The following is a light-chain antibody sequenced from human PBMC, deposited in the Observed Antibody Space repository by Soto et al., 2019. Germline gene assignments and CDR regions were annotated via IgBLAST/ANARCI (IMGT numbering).Light chain of an antibody. CDR2: DVS. J-gene: IGKJ5*01. Sequence: EIVLTQSPATLSLSPGERVTLSCRASQSVPNSLAWYQRKPGQAPRLLIYDVSNRATGIPARFSGSGSGTDFTLTISSLEPEDFAVYFCQQRTNWPRVTFGQGTRLEIK. V-gene: IGKV3-11*01. CDR3: QQRTNWPRVT. CDR1: QSVPNS.